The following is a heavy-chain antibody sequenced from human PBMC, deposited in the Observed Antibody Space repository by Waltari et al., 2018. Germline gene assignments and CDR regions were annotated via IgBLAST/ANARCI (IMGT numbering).Heavy chain of an antibody. J-gene: IGHJ4*02. CDR2: ISDSGVIT. D-gene: IGHD3-22*01. V-gene: IGHV3-23*01. CDR3: ARHLYSIDYLELGN. Sequence: EVHLLESGGGWAQPGGSLRLLCAASGFNCISYAMSWVRQAPGKGLEWVSGISDSGVITKYADSVKGRFTVSRDNSKNTVFLQLNSLRAEDTAIYYCARHLYSIDYLELGNWGQGTLVTVSS. CDR1: GFNCISYA.